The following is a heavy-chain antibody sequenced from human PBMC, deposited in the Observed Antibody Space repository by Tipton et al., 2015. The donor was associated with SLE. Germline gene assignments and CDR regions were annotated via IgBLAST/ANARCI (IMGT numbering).Heavy chain of an antibody. CDR3: ARDHEAQGYFDL. J-gene: IGHJ2*01. CDR2: INHGGGT. Sequence: TLSLTCAVSNGSITSTNWWNWVRQPPGKGLEWIGEINHGGGTNYNPSLKSRVTISLDKSKNQISLKLTSVTAADTAVYYCARDHEAQGYFDLWGRGSPVTVSS. V-gene: IGHV4-4*02. CDR1: NGSITSTNW.